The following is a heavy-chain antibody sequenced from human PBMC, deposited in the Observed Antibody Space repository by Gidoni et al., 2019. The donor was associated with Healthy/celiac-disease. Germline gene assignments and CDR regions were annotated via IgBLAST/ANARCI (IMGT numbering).Heavy chain of an antibody. V-gene: IGHV4-39*01. D-gene: IGHD5-12*01. CDR1: GGSISSSSYY. CDR3: ARRLWGYDSGDY. CDR2: IYYSGST. Sequence: QLQLQESGPGLVKPSETLSLTCTVSGGSISSSSYYWGWIRQPPGKGLEWIGSIYYSGSTYYNPSLKSRVTISVDTSKNQFSLKLSSVTAADTAVYYCARRLWGYDSGDYWGQGTLVTVSS. J-gene: IGHJ4*02.